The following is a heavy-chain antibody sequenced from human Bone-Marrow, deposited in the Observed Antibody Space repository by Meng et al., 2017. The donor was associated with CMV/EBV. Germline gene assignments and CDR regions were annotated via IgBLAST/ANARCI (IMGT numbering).Heavy chain of an antibody. CDR2: IHYSGST. CDR3: ARDVGGSSGWDLGH. Sequence: SETLSLTCTVSGGSISSYYWSWIRQPPGKGLEWIRYIHYSGSTSYTPSLKSRVTISVDTSKKQFSLKLSSVTTADTAVYYCARDVGGSSGWDLGHWGQGTRVTFSS. CDR1: GGSISSYY. J-gene: IGHJ4*02. D-gene: IGHD6-19*01. V-gene: IGHV4-59*01.